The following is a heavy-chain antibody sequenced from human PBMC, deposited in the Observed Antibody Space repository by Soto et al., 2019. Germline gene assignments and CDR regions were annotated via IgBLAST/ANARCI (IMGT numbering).Heavy chain of an antibody. CDR3: ARSVATLVTNIYP. V-gene: IGHV4-39*01. J-gene: IGHJ5*02. D-gene: IGHD3-3*01. Sequence: PSQTLSLTCSVCGYSVSSSDYYWAWIRQPPGKGLEWIGSMFYSALTYYNPSLKSRVTLSVDTSKNHFSVRLNSVTAADTAVYYCARSVATLVTNIYPWGQGTLVTVSS. CDR1: GYSVSSSDYY. CDR2: MFYSALT.